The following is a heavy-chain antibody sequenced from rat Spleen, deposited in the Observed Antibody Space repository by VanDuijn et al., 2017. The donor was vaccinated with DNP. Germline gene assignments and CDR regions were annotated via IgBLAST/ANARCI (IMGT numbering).Heavy chain of an antibody. Sequence: EVQLQESGPGLVKPSQSLSLTCSVTGYSISSNYRWNWIRKFPGNTLEWMGYINSAGSTFYNPSLKSRISITRDTSKNQFFLQLNSVTTEDTGTYYCARRSFDYWGQGVKVTVSS. D-gene: IGHD1-11*01. J-gene: IGHJ2*01. CDR1: GYSISSNYR. CDR3: ARRSFDY. V-gene: IGHV3-3*01. CDR2: INSAGST.